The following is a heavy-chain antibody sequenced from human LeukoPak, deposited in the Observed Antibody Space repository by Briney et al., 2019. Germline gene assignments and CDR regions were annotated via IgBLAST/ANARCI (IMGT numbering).Heavy chain of an antibody. CDR1: GFTASSNY. D-gene: IGHD6-6*01. Sequence: GGSLRLSCAASGFTASSNYMSWVRQAPRKGLEWVSVIYSGGSTYYADSVKGRFTISRDNSKNTLYLQMNSLRAEDTAVYYCARGRDIAAQDYWGQGTLVTVSS. CDR3: ARGRDIAAQDY. CDR2: IYSGGST. V-gene: IGHV3-66*02. J-gene: IGHJ4*02.